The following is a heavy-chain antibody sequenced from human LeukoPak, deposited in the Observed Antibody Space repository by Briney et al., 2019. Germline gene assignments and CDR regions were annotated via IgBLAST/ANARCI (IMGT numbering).Heavy chain of an antibody. D-gene: IGHD5-24*01. V-gene: IGHV3-30-3*01. CDR1: GFTVSSNY. J-gene: IGHJ4*02. CDR3: ARDAGMATITASFDY. CDR2: ISYDGSNK. Sequence: GGSLRLSCAASGFTVSSNYMSWVRQAPGKGLEWVALISYDGSNKYYADSVKGRFTISRDNSKNTLYLQMNSLRAEDTAVYYCARDAGMATITASFDYWGQGTLVTVSS.